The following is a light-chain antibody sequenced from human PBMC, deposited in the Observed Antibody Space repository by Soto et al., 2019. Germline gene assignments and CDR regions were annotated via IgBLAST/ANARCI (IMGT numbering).Light chain of an antibody. CDR1: QGISSY. J-gene: IGKJ5*01. CDR3: QQLNSYPIT. CDR2: AAS. V-gene: IGKV1-9*01. Sequence: DIQLTQSPSFLSASVGDRVTITCRASQGISSYLACYQQKPGKAPKLLIYAASTLQSGVPSRFSGSGSGTQFNLTIRSLQPEDFATYYCQQLNSYPITVGQGTRLEI.